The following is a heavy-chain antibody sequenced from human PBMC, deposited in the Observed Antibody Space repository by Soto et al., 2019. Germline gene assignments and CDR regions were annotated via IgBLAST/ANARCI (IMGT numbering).Heavy chain of an antibody. CDR3: AKIIVGAPDGRDYFDY. D-gene: IGHD1-26*01. V-gene: IGHV4-39*01. J-gene: IGHJ4*02. CDR2: IYYSGST. Sequence: SETLSLTCTVSGGSISSSSFHWGWIRQPPGKGLEWIGSIYYSGSTYYSPSLKSRVTISVDTSKNQFSLKLSSVTAADTAVYYCAKIIVGAPDGRDYFDYWGQGTLVTVSS. CDR1: GGSISSSSFH.